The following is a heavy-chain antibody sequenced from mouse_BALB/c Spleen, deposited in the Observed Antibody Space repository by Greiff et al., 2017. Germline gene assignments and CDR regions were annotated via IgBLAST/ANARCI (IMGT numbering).Heavy chain of an antibody. D-gene: IGHD1-1*01. CDR2: IYPGNGDT. CDR1: GYTFTSYN. V-gene: IGHV1-12*01. J-gene: IGHJ4*01. CDR3: ARSPHYYGSSYEAMDY. Sequence: LQQPGAELVKPGASVKMSCKASGYTFTSYNMHWVKQTPGQGLEWIGAIYPGNGDTSYNQKFKGKATLTADKSSSTAYMQLSSLTSEDSAVYYCARSPHYYGSSYEAMDYWGQGTSVTVSS.